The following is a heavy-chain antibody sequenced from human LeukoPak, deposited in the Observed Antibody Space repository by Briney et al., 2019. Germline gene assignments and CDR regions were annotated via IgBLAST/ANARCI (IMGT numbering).Heavy chain of an antibody. CDR2: IYYSGST. J-gene: IGHJ3*02. CDR3: ARVGSYYYDSSGYEDAFDI. D-gene: IGHD3-22*01. Sequence: SETLSLTCTVSGGSISSSSYYWGWIRQPPGKGLEWIGSIYYSGSTYYNPSLKSRVTISVDTSKNQFSLKLSSVTAADTAVYYCARVGSYYYDSSGYEDAFDIWGQGTMVTVSS. CDR1: GGSISSSSYY. V-gene: IGHV4-39*07.